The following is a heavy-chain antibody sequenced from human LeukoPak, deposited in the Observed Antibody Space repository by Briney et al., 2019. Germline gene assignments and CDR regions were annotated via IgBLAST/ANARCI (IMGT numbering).Heavy chain of an antibody. CDR2: INHSGST. CDR3: ARHSSIAVAGHYMDV. J-gene: IGHJ6*03. CDR1: GGSFSGYY. D-gene: IGHD6-19*01. Sequence: SETLSLTCAVYGGSFSGYYWSWIRQPPGKGLEWIGEINHSGSTNYNPSLKSRVTISVDTSKNQFSLKLSSVTAADTAVYYCARHSSIAVAGHYMDVWGKGTTVTISS. V-gene: IGHV4-34*01.